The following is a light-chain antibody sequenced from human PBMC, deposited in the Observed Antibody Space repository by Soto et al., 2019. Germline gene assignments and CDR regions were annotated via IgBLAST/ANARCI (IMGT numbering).Light chain of an antibody. CDR2: GAA. Sequence: EIVMTQSPVILSVSPGERATLSCRASQSVGTNLAWYQQKPGQAPRLLISGAATRATGVPARFSGSGSGTEFTLTISSLQSEDFEVYYCQQYNNWPITFGQGTRLEIK. J-gene: IGKJ5*01. V-gene: IGKV3-15*01. CDR3: QQYNNWPIT. CDR1: QSVGTN.